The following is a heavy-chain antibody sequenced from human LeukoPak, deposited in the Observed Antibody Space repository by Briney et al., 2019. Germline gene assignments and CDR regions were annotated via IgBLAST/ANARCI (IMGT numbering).Heavy chain of an antibody. D-gene: IGHD3-16*01. CDR1: GFTFSDYA. Sequence: GGSLRLSCAASGFTFSDYALGWVRQAPGRGLEWVATLSGSGAGTYYSDSVQGRFTISRDNSKRTLFLQMNSLRAEDTAVYYCAREMITRRYFDYWGQGTLVTVSS. J-gene: IGHJ4*02. V-gene: IGHV3-23*01. CDR3: AREMITRRYFDY. CDR2: LSGSGAGT.